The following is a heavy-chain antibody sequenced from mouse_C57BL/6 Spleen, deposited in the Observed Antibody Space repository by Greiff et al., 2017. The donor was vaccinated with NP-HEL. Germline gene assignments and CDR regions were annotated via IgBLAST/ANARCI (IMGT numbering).Heavy chain of an antibody. V-gene: IGHV1-63*01. Sequence: QVQLQQSGAELVRPGTSVKMSCKASGYTFTNYWIGWAKQRPGHGLEWIGDIYPGGGYTNYNEKFKGKATLTADKSSSTVYMQFSSLTSEDSAIYYCARYGYGSSYDAMDYWGQGTSVTVSS. CDR3: ARYGYGSSYDAMDY. CDR2: IYPGGGYT. D-gene: IGHD1-1*01. J-gene: IGHJ4*01. CDR1: GYTFTNYW.